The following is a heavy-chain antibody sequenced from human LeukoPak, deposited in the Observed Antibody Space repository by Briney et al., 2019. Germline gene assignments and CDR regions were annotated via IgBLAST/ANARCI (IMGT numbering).Heavy chain of an antibody. V-gene: IGHV3-13*01. D-gene: IGHD2-2*01. CDR1: VYTLSIYD. Sequence: PGGSLRLSCAPSVYTLSIYDIHWVPKATEKGLEWVSDIGTAGDTYYPGSVKGRFTISRENAKNSLYLQMNSLRAGDTAVYYCARDLVVPAANGSFYYYYGMDVWGQGTTVTVSS. CDR2: IGTAGDT. J-gene: IGHJ6*02. CDR3: ARDLVVPAANGSFYYYYGMDV.